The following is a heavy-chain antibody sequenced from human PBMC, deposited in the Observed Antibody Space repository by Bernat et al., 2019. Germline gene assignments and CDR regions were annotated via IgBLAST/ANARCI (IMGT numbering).Heavy chain of an antibody. CDR2: IFYSGIT. CDR3: AAACSGGACYKAFDV. Sequence: VQLQESGPGLVKPSETLSLSCTVSGGSMRSYYWTWIRQAPGKGLEWIGNIFYSGITICNPSLKSRVTISLDTSKSQFSLRLTSVRAADTALYYCAAACSGGACYKAFDVWGRGTMVTVSS. D-gene: IGHD2-21*01. J-gene: IGHJ3*01. V-gene: IGHV4-59*01. CDR1: GGSMRSYY.